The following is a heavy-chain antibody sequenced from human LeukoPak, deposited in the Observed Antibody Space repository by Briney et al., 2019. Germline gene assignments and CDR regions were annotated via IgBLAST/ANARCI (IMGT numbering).Heavy chain of an antibody. V-gene: IGHV4-4*02. CDR3: ARSPYSSSGFDP. CDR2: IYHRGST. Sequence: SGTLSLTCTVSSGSLSSSNWWSWVRQPPGKGLEWIGEIYHRGSTNYNPSLKSRVTISVDKSKNQFSLKMTSVTAADTAVYYCARSPYSSSGFDPWGRGILVTVSS. D-gene: IGHD6-6*01. CDR1: SGSLSSSNW. J-gene: IGHJ5*02.